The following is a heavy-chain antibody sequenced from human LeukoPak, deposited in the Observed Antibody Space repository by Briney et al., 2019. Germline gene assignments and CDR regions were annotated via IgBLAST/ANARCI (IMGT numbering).Heavy chain of an antibody. CDR2: INPNSGGT. D-gene: IGHD6-19*01. V-gene: IGHV1-2*02. J-gene: IGHJ4*02. Sequence: ASVKVSCKASGYTFTGYYMHWVRQAPGQGLEWMGWINPNSGGTNYAQKFQGRVTMTRDTSISTAYMEPSRLRSDDTAVYYCAREADSSGWLFDYWGQGTLVTVSS. CDR3: AREADSSGWLFDY. CDR1: GYTFTGYY.